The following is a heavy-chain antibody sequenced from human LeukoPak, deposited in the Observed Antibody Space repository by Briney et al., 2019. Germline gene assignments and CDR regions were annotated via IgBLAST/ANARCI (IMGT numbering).Heavy chain of an antibody. J-gene: IGHJ4*02. V-gene: IGHV3-7*01. D-gene: IGHD3-22*01. CDR1: GFTFSSYW. CDR3: ARHYDSTAYSLDY. CDR2: IKQDGSQK. Sequence: GGSLRLSCAASGFTFSSYWMTWVRQAPGKGLEWVANIKQDGSQKFYLDSVKGRSTISRDNAKESLFLQMNSLRAEDTAVYYCARHYDSTAYSLDYWGQGTLVTVSS.